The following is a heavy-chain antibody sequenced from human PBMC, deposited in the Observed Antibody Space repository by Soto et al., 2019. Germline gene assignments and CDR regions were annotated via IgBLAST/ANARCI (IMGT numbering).Heavy chain of an antibody. Sequence: QMQLQESGPGQVKPSETLSLTCTVSGDSIVTSGYSWAWIRQPPGKGLEWIGKIHHSGSTYYNPSLKSRVTLSVDTPRNQFSLRLTSVTAADTAVYYCVRHWKEVWYFDVWGRGTLVTVSS. CDR2: IHHSGST. CDR3: VRHWKEVWYFDV. D-gene: IGHD1-1*01. V-gene: IGHV4-39*01. CDR1: GDSIVTSGYS. J-gene: IGHJ2*01.